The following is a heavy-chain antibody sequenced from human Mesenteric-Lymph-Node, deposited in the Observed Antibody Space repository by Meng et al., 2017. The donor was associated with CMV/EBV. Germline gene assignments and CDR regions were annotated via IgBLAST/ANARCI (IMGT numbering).Heavy chain of an antibody. CDR2: INHRGTT. CDR3: ATGGGFIHGSFVSFDN. CDR1: GASLSEYF. D-gene: IGHD3-16*01. V-gene: IGHV4-34*04. Sequence: GSLRLSCVVDGASLSEYFWSWIRQSPGKGLEWIGEINHRGTTNVNPSLRSRATVSRDTSKNQFSLRLTSVTAADTAVYYCATGGGFIHGSFVSFDNWGQGTQVTVSS. J-gene: IGHJ4*02.